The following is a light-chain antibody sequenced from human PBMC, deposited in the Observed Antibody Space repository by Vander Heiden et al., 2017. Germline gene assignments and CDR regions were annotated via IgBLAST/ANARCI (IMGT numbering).Light chain of an antibody. Sequence: QSVLTQPPSVSGAPGQRVTFSCTGSSSNIGAGYDVHWYQQLPGTAPKLLIYGNSNRPSGVPDRFSVSKSGTSASLAITGLQAEDEADYYCQSYDSSLSGYVFGGGTKLTVL. CDR2: GNS. CDR1: SSNIGAGYD. J-gene: IGLJ2*01. CDR3: QSYDSSLSGYV. V-gene: IGLV1-40*01.